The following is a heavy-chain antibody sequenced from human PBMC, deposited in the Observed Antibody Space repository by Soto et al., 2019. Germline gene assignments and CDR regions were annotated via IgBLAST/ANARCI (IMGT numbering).Heavy chain of an antibody. CDR2: IKTDGSEE. D-gene: IGHD2-15*01. J-gene: IGHJ5*02. V-gene: IGHV3-7*01. Sequence: EGQLLESGGGLVQAGGSLRLSCATSGFILSRHWMSWVRQAPGKGLEWVAIIKTDGSEEEYVDAVQGRFTISRDNINNSGFLQMESLRVEDTALYYCARDWDGGCWPADLWGQGSLVTVSS. CDR3: ARDWDGGCWPADL. CDR1: GFILSRHW.